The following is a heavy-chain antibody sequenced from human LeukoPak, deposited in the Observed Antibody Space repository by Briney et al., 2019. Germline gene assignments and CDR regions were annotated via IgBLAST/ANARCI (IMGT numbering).Heavy chain of an antibody. J-gene: IGHJ4*02. CDR2: IYYSGST. Sequence: KSSETLSLTCAVYGGSFSGYYWSWIRQPPGKGLEWIGYIYYSGSTNYNPSLKSRVTISVDTSKNQFSLKLSSVTAADTAVYYCARGVVGATAQPFDYWGQGTLVTVSS. D-gene: IGHD1-26*01. V-gene: IGHV4-59*01. CDR3: ARGVVGATAQPFDY. CDR1: GGSFSGYY.